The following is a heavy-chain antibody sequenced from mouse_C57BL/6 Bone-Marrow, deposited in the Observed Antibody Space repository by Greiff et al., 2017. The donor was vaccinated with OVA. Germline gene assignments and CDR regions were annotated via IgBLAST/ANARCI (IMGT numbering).Heavy chain of an antibody. CDR3: ARDSSFDY. V-gene: IGHV1-4*01. J-gene: IGHJ2*01. CDR1: GYTFHSYT. D-gene: IGHD3-2*01. Sequence: QVQLKESGAELARPGASVKMSCKASGYTFHSYTMHWVKQRPGQGLEWIGYINPSSGYTKYNQKFKDKATLTADKSSSTAYMQLSSLTSEGSAVYYCARDSSFDYWGQVTTLTVSS. CDR2: INPSSGYT.